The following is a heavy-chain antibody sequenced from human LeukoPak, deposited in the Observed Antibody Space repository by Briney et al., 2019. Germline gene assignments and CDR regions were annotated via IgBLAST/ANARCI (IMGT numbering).Heavy chain of an antibody. CDR3: AATVTTSYFDY. Sequence: ASVKVSCKASGYTFTGYYMHWVRQAPGQGLEWMGRINPNSGGTNYAQKFQGRVTMTRDTCISTAYMELSRLRSDDTAVYYCAATVTTSYFDYWGQGTLVTVSS. V-gene: IGHV1-2*06. CDR2: INPNSGGT. D-gene: IGHD4-17*01. CDR1: GYTFTGYY. J-gene: IGHJ4*02.